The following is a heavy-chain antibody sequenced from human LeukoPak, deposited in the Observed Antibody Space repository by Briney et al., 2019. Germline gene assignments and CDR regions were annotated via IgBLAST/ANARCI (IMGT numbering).Heavy chain of an antibody. CDR2: IYYVGTT. Sequence: PSETLSLTCTVSGGSISSYYWSWIRQPPGKGLEWIGSIYYVGTTYYNPSLKSRVTISVDTSKNQFSLEVASVTVADTAVYYCARPESTSSTFDFWGQGTLVAVST. CDR3: ARPESTSSTFDF. D-gene: IGHD6-6*01. V-gene: IGHV4-59*05. J-gene: IGHJ4*02. CDR1: GGSISSYY.